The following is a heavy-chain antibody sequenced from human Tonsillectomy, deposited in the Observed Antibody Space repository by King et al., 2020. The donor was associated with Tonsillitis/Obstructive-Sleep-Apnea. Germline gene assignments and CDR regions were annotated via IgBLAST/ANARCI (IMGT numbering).Heavy chain of an antibody. CDR2: ISYDGRNK. Sequence: VPLVSSGGGVVQPGRSLRLSCAASGFTFSSYALHWVRQAPGKGLEWVAVISYDGRNKYYADSVKGRFTLSRDNSKNTLYLQMNSLRAEDTAGYDCATGHSRVGGEDDGDKWGKGTRGT. D-gene: IGHD3-16*01. V-gene: IGHV3-30*04. J-gene: IGHJ4*02. CDR3: ATGHSRVGGEDDGDK. CDR1: GFTFSSYA.